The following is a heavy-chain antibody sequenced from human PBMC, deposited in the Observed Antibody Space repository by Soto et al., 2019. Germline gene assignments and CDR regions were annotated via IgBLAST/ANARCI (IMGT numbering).Heavy chain of an antibody. V-gene: IGHV4-30-4*01. CDR3: ARVLDSSGQYYFDY. Sequence: SETLSLTCTVSGGSISSGDYYWSWIRQPPGKGLEWIGYIYYSGSTYYNPSLKSRVTISVDTSKNQFSLKLSSVTAADTAVYYCARVLDSSGQYYFDYWGQGTLVTVSS. D-gene: IGHD3-22*01. J-gene: IGHJ4*02. CDR2: IYYSGST. CDR1: GGSISSGDYY.